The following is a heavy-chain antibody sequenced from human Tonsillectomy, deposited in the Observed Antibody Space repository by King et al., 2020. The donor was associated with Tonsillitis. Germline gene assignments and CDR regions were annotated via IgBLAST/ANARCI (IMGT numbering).Heavy chain of an antibody. V-gene: IGHV3-23*04. Sequence: VQLVESGGGLVQPGGSLRLSCAASGFTFSSYAMSWVRQAPGKGLEWVSAISGSGGSTYYADSVKGRFTISRDNSKNTLYLQMNSLRAEDTAVYYCAKDLVLDHRKIKPPPPLNWGQGTLVTVSS. CDR2: ISGSGGST. CDR3: AKDLVLDHRKIKPPPPLN. J-gene: IGHJ4*02. D-gene: IGHD3/OR15-3a*01. CDR1: GFTFSSYA.